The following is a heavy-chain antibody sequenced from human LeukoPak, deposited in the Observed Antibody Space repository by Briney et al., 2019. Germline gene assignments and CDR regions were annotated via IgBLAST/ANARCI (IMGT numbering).Heavy chain of an antibody. J-gene: IGHJ4*02. Sequence: PGGSLRLSCAASGFTFSRHWMSWVRQTPGKGLERVAHMNQDGSAIYYVDSVKGRFTISRDNAKNSLCLQMTGLTVADTAVYYCARTVPGYPDDYFDYWGQGTLVTVS. D-gene: IGHD6-19*01. CDR3: ARTVPGYPDDYFDY. V-gene: IGHV3-7*01. CDR1: GFTFSRHW. CDR2: MNQDGSAI.